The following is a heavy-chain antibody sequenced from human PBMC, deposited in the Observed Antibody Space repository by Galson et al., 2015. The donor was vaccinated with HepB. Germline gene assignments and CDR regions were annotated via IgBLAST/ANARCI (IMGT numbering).Heavy chain of an antibody. D-gene: IGHD2-8*01. CDR2: ISNDGTIR. CDR3: ARVKRGGCWVDC. Sequence: SLRLSCAASGFTFSHYWMHWVRQVPGKGLAWVSLISNDGTIRNYANSVKGRFTISRDNARNTLYLQMDSLRAEDTAVYYCARVKRGGCWVDCGGRGTLVTVSA. CDR1: GFTFSHYW. V-gene: IGHV3-74*01. J-gene: IGHJ5*01.